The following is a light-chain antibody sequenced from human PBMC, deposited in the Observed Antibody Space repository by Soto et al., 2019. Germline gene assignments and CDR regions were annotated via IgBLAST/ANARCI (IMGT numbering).Light chain of an antibody. J-gene: IGKJ4*01. CDR1: QSVSSSC. CDR2: GAS. CDR3: QQYGYSPGT. V-gene: IGKV3-20*01. Sequence: EIVLTQSPATLSLSAGERATLSCRASQSVSSSCLAWYQQKPGQAPRLLIYGASSRATGIPDRFSGSGAGTDVTLTISRLEAEDFAVYSYQQYGYSPGTFGGGTKVDIK.